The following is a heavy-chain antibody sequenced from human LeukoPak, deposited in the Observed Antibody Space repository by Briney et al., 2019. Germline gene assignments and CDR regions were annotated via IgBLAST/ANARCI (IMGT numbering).Heavy chain of an antibody. V-gene: IGHV3-7*01. CDR3: ARDGTYYYGSGSYYILDY. J-gene: IGHJ4*02. D-gene: IGHD3-10*01. Sequence: PGGSLRLSCAASGFTFSSYWMSRVRQAPGKGLEWVANIKQDGSEKYYVDSVKGRFTISRDNAKNSLYLQMNSLRAEDTAVYYCARDGTYYYGSGSYYILDYWGQGTLVTVSS. CDR1: GFTFSSYW. CDR2: IKQDGSEK.